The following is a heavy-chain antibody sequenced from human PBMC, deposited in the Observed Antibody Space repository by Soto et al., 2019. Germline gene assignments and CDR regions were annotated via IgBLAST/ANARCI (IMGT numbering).Heavy chain of an antibody. D-gene: IGHD1-26*01. CDR1: GDSVSSNSAA. CDR3: AREVHSGSLN. CDR2: TYYRSRRYN. V-gene: IGHV6-1*01. J-gene: IGHJ4*02. Sequence: SQTLSLTCAISGDSVSSNSAAWNWIRQSPSGGLEWLGRTYYRSRRYNDYALSVKSRITINPDTSKNQFSLQLNSVTPEDTAVYYCAREVHSGSLNWGQGTLVTVSS.